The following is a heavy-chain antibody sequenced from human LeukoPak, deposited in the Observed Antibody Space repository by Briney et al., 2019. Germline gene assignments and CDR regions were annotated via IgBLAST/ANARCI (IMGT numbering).Heavy chain of an antibody. D-gene: IGHD4-11*01. CDR2: ISYDGSNK. Sequence: GGSLRLSCAASGFTFSSYGMHWVRQAPGKGLEWVAVISYDGSNKYYADSVKGRFTISRDNSKNTLYLQMSSLRAEDTAVYYCATLMTTVTTDYWGQGTLVTVSS. V-gene: IGHV3-30*03. CDR1: GFTFSSYG. J-gene: IGHJ4*02. CDR3: ATLMTTVTTDY.